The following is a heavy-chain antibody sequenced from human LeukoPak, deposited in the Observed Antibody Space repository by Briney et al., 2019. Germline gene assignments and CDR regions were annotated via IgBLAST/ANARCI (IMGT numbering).Heavy chain of an antibody. V-gene: IGHV4-4*07. J-gene: IGHJ6*03. CDR2: IYTSGST. CDR3: ARERSGSYYPMGGDRGARYYYYYMDV. CDR1: GGSISSYY. D-gene: IGHD1-26*01. Sequence: PSETLSLTCTVSGGSISSYYWSWIRQPAGKGLEWIGRIYTSGSTNYNHSLKSRVTMSVDTSKNQFSLKLSSVTAADTAVYYCARERSGSYYPMGGDRGARYYYYYMDVWGKGTTVTISS.